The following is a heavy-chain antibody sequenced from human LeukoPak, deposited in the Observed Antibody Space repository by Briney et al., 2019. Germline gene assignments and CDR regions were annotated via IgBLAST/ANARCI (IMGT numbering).Heavy chain of an antibody. Sequence: PSETLSLTCTVSGGSISSGSYYWSWIRQPAGKGLEWIGRFYTSGSTNYNPSLQSRVTISVDTSKNQFSLKLSSVTAADTAVYYCARGFIVGVTIAFDIWGQGTLVTVSS. V-gene: IGHV4-61*02. CDR1: GGSISSGSYY. D-gene: IGHD1-26*01. CDR2: FYTSGST. CDR3: ARGFIVGVTIAFDI. J-gene: IGHJ3*02.